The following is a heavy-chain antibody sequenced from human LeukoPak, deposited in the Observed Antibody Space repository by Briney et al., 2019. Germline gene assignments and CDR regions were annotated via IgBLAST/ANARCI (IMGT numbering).Heavy chain of an antibody. J-gene: IGHJ4*02. CDR2: IKQDGSKK. CDR1: GFTFSNYA. CDR3: TRVGYIDEGIDY. Sequence: GGSLRLSCGASGFTFSNYAMTWVRQAPGKGLDWVAHIKQDGSKKSYVDSVKGRFTISRDNAKNSLYLQMNSLRAEDTAIYYCTRVGYIDEGIDYWGQGTLVTVSS. V-gene: IGHV3-7*04. D-gene: IGHD5-24*01.